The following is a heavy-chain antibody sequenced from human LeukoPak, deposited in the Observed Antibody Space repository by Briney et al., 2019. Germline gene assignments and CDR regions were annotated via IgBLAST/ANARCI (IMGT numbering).Heavy chain of an antibody. V-gene: IGHV4-34*01. CDR3: ARINGWSGAQYYFDS. J-gene: IGHJ4*02. Sequence: SETLSLTCAVYGGSFSGYYWGWIRQPPGKGLEWIGSIYYSGSTYYNPSLKSRVTISIDTSKKNFSLNLSSVTAADTAVYYCARINGWSGAQYYFDSWGQGTLVTVSS. D-gene: IGHD6-19*01. CDR1: GGSFSGYY. CDR2: IYYSGST.